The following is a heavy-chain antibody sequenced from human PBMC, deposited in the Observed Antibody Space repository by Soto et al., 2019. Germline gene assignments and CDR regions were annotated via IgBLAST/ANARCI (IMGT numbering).Heavy chain of an antibody. CDR3: ARDKLLYCSGGSCPDAFEI. J-gene: IGHJ3*02. CDR2: IYSGGST. CDR1: GFTVSSNY. D-gene: IGHD2-15*01. V-gene: IGHV3-66*01. Sequence: PGGSLRLSCAASGFTVSSNYMSWVRQAPGKGLEWVSVIYSGGSTYYADSVKGRFTISRDNSKNTLYLQMNSLRAEDTAVYYCARDKLLYCSGGSCPDAFEIWGQGTMVTVSS.